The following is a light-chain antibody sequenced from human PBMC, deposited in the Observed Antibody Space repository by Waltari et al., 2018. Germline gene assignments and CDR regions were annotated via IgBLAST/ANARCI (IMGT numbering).Light chain of an antibody. Sequence: DIQMTQSPSSLSASVGDRVTITCRASQSISGYLNWYQQKPGKAPKVLIYATSSLQSGVPSMFSGSGSGTDFTLTITSLQPEDFATYYCQQSYRTPPLSFDGTTTTEI. CDR1: QSISGY. J-gene: IGKJ4*01. CDR3: QQSYRTPPLS. V-gene: IGKV1-39*01. CDR2: ATS.